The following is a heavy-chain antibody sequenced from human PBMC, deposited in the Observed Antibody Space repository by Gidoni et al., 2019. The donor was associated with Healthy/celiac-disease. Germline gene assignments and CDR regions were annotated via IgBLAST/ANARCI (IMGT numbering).Heavy chain of an antibody. CDR1: GFTFSHYY. CDR3: ARGPGYDFWSGPPTH. CDR2: ISSSSSYT. V-gene: IGHV3-11*06. J-gene: IGHJ4*02. Sequence: QVQLVESGGGLVKHGGSLRLYCAASGFTFSHYYMSWIRQAPGKGLEWVSYISSSSSYTNYADSVKGRFTISRDNAKNSLYLQMNSLRAEDTAVYYCARGPGYDFWSGPPTHWGQGTLVTVSS. D-gene: IGHD3-3*01.